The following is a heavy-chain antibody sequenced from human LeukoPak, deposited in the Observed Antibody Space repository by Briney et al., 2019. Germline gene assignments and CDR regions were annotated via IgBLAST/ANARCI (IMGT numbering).Heavy chain of an antibody. CDR2: ISGSGGST. V-gene: IGHV3-23*01. D-gene: IGHD3-10*01. J-gene: IGHJ4*02. CDR3: AKSESPYFGYYFDY. CDR1: GFTFSSYG. Sequence: GGSLRLSCAASGFTFSSYGMHWVRQAPGKGLEWVSAISGSGGSTYYADSVKGRFTISRDNSKNTLYLQMNSLRAEDTAVYYCAKSESPYFGYYFDYWGQGTPVTVSS.